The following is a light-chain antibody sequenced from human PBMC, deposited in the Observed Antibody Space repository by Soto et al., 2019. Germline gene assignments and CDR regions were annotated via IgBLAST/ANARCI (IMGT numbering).Light chain of an antibody. CDR3: QIWGTGIVV. V-gene: IGLV4-69*01. Sequence: QPVLTQSPSASASLGASVKLTCTLSSGHSNYAIAWHQQQPGKGPRYLMKVNSDGSHNKGDGIPDRFSGSSSGAERYLTISSLQSEDEADYYCQIWGTGIVVFGGGTKLTVL. CDR1: SGHSNYA. J-gene: IGLJ2*01. CDR2: VNSDGSH.